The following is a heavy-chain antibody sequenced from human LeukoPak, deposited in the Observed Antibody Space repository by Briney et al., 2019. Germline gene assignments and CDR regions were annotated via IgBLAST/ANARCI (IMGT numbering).Heavy chain of an antibody. CDR1: RFTFDDYA. J-gene: IGHJ6*02. CDR3: AKDMGYYGPVHGMDV. V-gene: IGHV3-43*02. D-gene: IGHD3-10*01. CDR2: LSGDGGST. Sequence: GGSLRLSCAASRFTFDDYAMHWARQAPGKGLEWVSLLSGDGGSTYYADSVKSRFTISRDNSKNSLYLQMNSLRTEDTALYYCAKDMGYYGPVHGMDVWGQGTTVTVSS.